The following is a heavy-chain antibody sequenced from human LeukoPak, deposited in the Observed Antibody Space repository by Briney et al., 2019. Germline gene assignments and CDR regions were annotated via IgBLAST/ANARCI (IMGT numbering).Heavy chain of an antibody. CDR3: ARGRFRTDSSDAFDI. CDR2: IIPIFGIA. V-gene: IGHV1-69*04. J-gene: IGHJ3*02. CDR1: GGTFSSYA. D-gene: IGHD3-22*01. Sequence: GASVKVSCKPSGGTFSSYAISWVRQAPGQGLEWMGRIIPIFGIANYAQKFQGRVTITADKSTSTAYMELSSLRSEDTAVYYCARGRFRTDSSDAFDIWGKGKMVTVSS.